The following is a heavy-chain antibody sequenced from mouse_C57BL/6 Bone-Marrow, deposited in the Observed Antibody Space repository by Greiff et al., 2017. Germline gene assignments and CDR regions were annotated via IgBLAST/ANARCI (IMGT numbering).Heavy chain of an antibody. Sequence: VQLQQSGAELVRPGASVKLSCTASGFNIKDDYMHWVKQRPEQGLEWIGWIDPENGDPEYASKFQGKATITADTSSNTAYLQLSSLTSGDTAVYYCTTTMVTTGGPWFAYWGQGTLVTVSA. CDR3: TTTMVTTGGPWFAY. D-gene: IGHD2-2*01. CDR2: IDPENGDP. V-gene: IGHV14-4*01. CDR1: GFNIKDDY. J-gene: IGHJ3*01.